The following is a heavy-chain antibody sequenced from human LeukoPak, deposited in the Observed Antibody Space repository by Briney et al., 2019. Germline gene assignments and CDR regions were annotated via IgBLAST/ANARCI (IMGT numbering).Heavy chain of an antibody. CDR2: IYYSGST. V-gene: IGHV4-59*12. D-gene: IGHD5-24*01. Sequence: SETLSLTCTVSGGSISSYYWSWIRQPPGKGPEWIGYIYYSGSTNYNPSLKSRVTISVDTSKNQFFLKLSSVTAADTAVYYCAREVASRDGYNLDYWGQGTLVTVSS. J-gene: IGHJ4*02. CDR1: GGSISSYY. CDR3: AREVASRDGYNLDY.